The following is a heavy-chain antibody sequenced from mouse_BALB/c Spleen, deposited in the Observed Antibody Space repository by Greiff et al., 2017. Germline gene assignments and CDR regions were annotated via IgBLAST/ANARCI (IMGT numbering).Heavy chain of an antibody. J-gene: IGHJ3*01. Sequence: EVQLQESGPGLVKPSQSLSLTCTVTGYSITSDYAWNWIRQFPGNKLEWMGYISYSGSTSYNPSLKSRISITRDTSKNQFFLQLNSVTTEDTATYYCARGGLRRFAYWGQGTLVTVSA. CDR1: GYSITSDYA. D-gene: IGHD2-4*01. CDR3: ARGGLRRFAY. V-gene: IGHV3-2*02. CDR2: ISYSGST.